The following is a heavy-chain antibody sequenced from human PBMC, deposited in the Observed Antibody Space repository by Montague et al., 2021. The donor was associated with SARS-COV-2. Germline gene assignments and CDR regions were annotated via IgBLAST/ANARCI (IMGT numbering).Heavy chain of an antibody. J-gene: IGHJ4*02. Sequence: SETLSLTCSVNGASLSGYYWSWIRQPPGKGLQWIWDFHESGRTNYMPTLGIRVTMSVYMSKKQSSLSLSAVTAADTAVYYCERTGLLRYLDCRISAPGTQYFCDSWGQGTMVTISS. CDR1: GASLSGYY. CDR2: FHESGRT. V-gene: IGHV4-34*01. D-gene: IGHD3-9*01. CDR3: ERTGLLRYLDCRISAPGTQYFCDS.